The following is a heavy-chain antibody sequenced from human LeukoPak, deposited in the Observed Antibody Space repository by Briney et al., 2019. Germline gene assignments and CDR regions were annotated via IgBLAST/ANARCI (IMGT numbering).Heavy chain of an antibody. CDR2: IFHTGST. CDR3: ARAPESPFKWGGIVYFDY. V-gene: IGHV4-59*12. CDR1: GASIRSFY. Sequence: PSETLSLTCNVSGASIRSFYWSWIRQTPGKGLEWIGYIFHTGSTNYNPSHKSRATLSVDTSKNQFSLKLSSVTAADTAVYYCARAPESPFKWGGIVYFDYWGQGTLVTVSS. J-gene: IGHJ4*02. D-gene: IGHD1-26*01.